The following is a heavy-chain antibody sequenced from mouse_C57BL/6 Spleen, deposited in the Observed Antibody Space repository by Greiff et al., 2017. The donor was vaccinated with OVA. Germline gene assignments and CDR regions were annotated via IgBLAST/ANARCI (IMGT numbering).Heavy chain of an antibody. CDR3: ARHYSARNYFDY. CDR1: GYTFTSYW. V-gene: IGHV1-52*01. CDR2: IDPSDSET. D-gene: IGHD1-2*01. J-gene: IGHJ2*01. Sequence: QVQLQQPGAELVRPGSSVKLSCKASGYTFTSYWMHWVKQRPIQGLEWIGNIDPSDSETHYNQKFKDKATLTVDKSSSTAYMQLSSLTSEDSAVYYCARHYSARNYFDYWGQGTTLTVSS.